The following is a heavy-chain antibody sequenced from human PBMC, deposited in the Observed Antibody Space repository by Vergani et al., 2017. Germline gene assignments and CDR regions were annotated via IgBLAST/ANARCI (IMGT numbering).Heavy chain of an antibody. J-gene: IGHJ6*02. V-gene: IGHV3-21*01. CDR3: TRDDMVVHAAGYQSYGMDV. CDR1: GFMFNNYN. CDR2: ISTRSSYT. Sequence: EVQLVESGGGLVKPGGSLTLSCAASGFMFNNYNLNWVRQVPGNGLEWVSTISTRSSYTHYADSVRGRFTISRDDAQNSLYLQMNSLRAEDAAVYYCTRDDMVVHAAGYQSYGMDVWGHGTTVIVSS. D-gene: IGHD2-15*01.